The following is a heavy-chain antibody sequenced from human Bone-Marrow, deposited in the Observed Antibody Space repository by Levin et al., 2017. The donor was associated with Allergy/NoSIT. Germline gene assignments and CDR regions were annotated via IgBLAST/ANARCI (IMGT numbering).Heavy chain of an antibody. CDR2: ISNDGSNK. D-gene: IGHD4-17*01. J-gene: IGHJ4*02. CDR3: AKEYREFGDYDPNYFFDY. Sequence: GGSLRLSCAVSGFTFSSYAMHWVRQAPGKGLEWVAVISNDGSNKYYADSVKGRFTISRDKSKNTLYLQMNSLRPEDTAVYFCAKEYREFGDYDPNYFFDYWGQGTLVTVSS. V-gene: IGHV3-30*04. CDR1: GFTFSSYA.